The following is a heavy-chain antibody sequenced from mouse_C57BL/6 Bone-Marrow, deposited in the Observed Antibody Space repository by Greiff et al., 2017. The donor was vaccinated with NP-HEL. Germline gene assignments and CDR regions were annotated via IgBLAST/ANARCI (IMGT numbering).Heavy chain of an antibody. D-gene: IGHD1-1*01. CDR1: GFTFSNYW. CDR3: TEIVITTSCAY. Sequence: EVMLVESGGGLVQPGGSMKLSCVASGFTFSNYWMNWVRQSPEKGLEWVAQIRLKSDNYATHYAESVKGRFTISRDDSKSSVYLQMNNLRAEDTGIYYCTEIVITTSCAYWGQGTLVTVSA. J-gene: IGHJ3*01. CDR2: IRLKSDNYAT. V-gene: IGHV6-3*01.